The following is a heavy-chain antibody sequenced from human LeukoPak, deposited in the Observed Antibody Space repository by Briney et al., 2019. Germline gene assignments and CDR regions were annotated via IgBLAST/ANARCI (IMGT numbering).Heavy chain of an antibody. CDR2: ISSSGSTI. V-gene: IGHV3-11*01. J-gene: IGHJ4*02. CDR1: GFTLSDYY. D-gene: IGHD2-15*01. Sequence: GGSLRLSCAASGFTLSDYYMSWTRQAPGKGLEWVSYISSSGSTIYYADSVKGRFTISRDNAKNSLYLQMNSLRAEDTAVYYCARTVVVVAAVDYWGQGTLVTVSS. CDR3: ARTVVVVAAVDY.